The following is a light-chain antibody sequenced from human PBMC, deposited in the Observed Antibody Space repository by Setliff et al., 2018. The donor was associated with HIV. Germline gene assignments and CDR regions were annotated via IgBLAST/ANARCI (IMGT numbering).Light chain of an antibody. J-gene: IGLJ1*01. CDR1: SSDVGTYNL. Sequence: QSALTQPASLSGSPVQSITISCTGTSSDVGTYNLVSWYQQHPGKAPKLMIYEVSQRPSGVSNRFSGSKAGNTASLTISGLQAEDEADYYCCSYAGSYVVGTGTKV. CDR2: EVS. V-gene: IGLV2-23*02. CDR3: CSYAGSYV.